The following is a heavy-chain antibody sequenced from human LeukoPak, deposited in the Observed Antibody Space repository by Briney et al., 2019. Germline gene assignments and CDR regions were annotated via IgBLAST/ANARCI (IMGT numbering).Heavy chain of an antibody. D-gene: IGHD7-27*01. CDR1: GFTFSSYE. J-gene: IGHJ4*02. V-gene: IGHV3-48*03. CDR2: ISSSGSTI. CDR3: ARVLITGVDY. Sequence: GGSLRLSCAASGFTFSSYEMNWDRQAPGKGLEWVSYISSSGSTIYYADSVKSRFTISRDNAKNSLYLQMNSLRAEDTAVYYCARVLITGVDYWGQGTLVTVSS.